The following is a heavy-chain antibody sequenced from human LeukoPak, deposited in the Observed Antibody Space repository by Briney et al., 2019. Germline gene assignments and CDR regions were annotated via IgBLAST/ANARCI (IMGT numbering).Heavy chain of an antibody. D-gene: IGHD1-26*01. CDR2: INPNSGGT. Sequence: ASVTVSCKASGYTFTGYYMHWVRQAPGPGLEWMGWINPNSGGTNYAQKFQGRVTMTRDTSISTAYMELSRLRSDDTAVYYCARVMGIVGATDAFDIWGQGTMVTVSS. CDR1: GYTFTGYY. J-gene: IGHJ3*02. V-gene: IGHV1-2*02. CDR3: ARVMGIVGATDAFDI.